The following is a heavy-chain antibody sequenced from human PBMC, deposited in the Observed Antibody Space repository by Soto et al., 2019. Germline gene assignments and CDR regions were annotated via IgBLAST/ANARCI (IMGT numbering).Heavy chain of an antibody. CDR3: ASLNSFYYYYYMDV. J-gene: IGHJ6*03. V-gene: IGHV4-59*01. D-gene: IGHD5-18*01. Sequence: DTLSLTCTFAGCSISSYYWICSRQPPGKGLEWIWYIYYSGSTNYNPSLKSRVTISVDTSKNQFSLKLSSVTAADTAVYYCASLNSFYYYYYMDVWGKGTTVTVSS. CDR2: IYYSGST. CDR1: GCSISSYY.